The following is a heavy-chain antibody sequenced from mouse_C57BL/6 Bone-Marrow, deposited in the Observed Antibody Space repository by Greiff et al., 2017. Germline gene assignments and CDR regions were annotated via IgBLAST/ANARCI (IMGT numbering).Heavy chain of an antibody. V-gene: IGHV1-69*01. CDR3: ARSSGYPDD. CDR2: IDPSDSYT. CDR1: GYTFTSYW. D-gene: IGHD3-1*01. J-gene: IGHJ2*01. Sequence: QVQLQQPGAELVMPGASVKLSCKASGYTFTSYWMHWVKQRPGQGLEWIGEIDPSDSYTNYNQKFKGKSTLTVDKSSSTAYRQLSSLTSEDSAVYYCARSSGYPDDWGQGTTLTVSS.